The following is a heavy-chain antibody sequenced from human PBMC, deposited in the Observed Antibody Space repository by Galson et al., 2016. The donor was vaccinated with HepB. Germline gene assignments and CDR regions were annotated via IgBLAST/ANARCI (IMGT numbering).Heavy chain of an antibody. J-gene: IGHJ4*02. CDR2: IDHSGGST. D-gene: IGHD6-19*01. CDR3: AKAQSSAWYDFDY. Sequence: SLRLSCAASGFTFSSYALSWVRQAPGKGLEWVSVIDHSGGSTYYIGSVKGRFTISRDNSKNTLDLQMSSLRAEDTAVDYWAKAQSSAWYDFDYWGQGTLVTVSS. V-gene: IGHV3-23*01. CDR1: GFTFSSYA.